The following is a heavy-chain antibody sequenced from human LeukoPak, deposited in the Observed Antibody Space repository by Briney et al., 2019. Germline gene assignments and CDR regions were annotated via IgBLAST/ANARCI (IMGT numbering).Heavy chain of an antibody. J-gene: IGHJ4*02. CDR2: ISSDGTST. CDR3: ARTTYHFDS. CDR1: GSTLSSYW. D-gene: IGHD1-1*01. V-gene: IGHV3-74*01. Sequence: GGSLRLSCAASGSTLSSYWMHWVRQAAGKGLVWVSRISSDGTSTSYADSVKGRFTISRDNAKNQLYLEMNSLRAEDTAVYYCARTTYHFDSWGQGTLVTVSS.